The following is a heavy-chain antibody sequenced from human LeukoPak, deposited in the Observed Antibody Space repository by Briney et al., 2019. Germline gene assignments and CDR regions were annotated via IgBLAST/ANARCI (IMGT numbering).Heavy chain of an antibody. CDR3: MRRDTGWNYSDY. J-gene: IGHJ4*02. V-gene: IGHV4-59*08. CDR1: GGSLFSHY. D-gene: IGHD6-19*01. Sequence: SETLSLTCAVSGGSLFSHYWGWIRQPPGKGREWIGDIYYKANTNYNPSLKSRVTISLDTSKNHLSLTLTSVVAADTAIYYCMRRDTGWNYSDYWGQGILVTVSS. CDR2: IYYKANT.